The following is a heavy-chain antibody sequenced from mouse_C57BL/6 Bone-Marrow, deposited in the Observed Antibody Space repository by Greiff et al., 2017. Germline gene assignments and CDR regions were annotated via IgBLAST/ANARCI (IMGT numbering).Heavy chain of an antibody. J-gene: IGHJ4*01. CDR2: ISYDGSN. Sequence: EVQLQQSGPGLVKPSQSLSLTCSVTGYSITSGYYWNWMRQLPGNKLEWMGYISYDGSNNYNPSLKNRISITRDTSKNQFFLKLNSVTTEDTATYYCARDHYYGRSRYAMDYWGQGTSVTVSS. V-gene: IGHV3-6*01. D-gene: IGHD1-1*01. CDR3: ARDHYYGRSRYAMDY. CDR1: GYSITSGYY.